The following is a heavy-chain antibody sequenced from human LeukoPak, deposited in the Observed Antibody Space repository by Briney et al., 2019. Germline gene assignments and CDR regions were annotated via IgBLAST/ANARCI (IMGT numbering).Heavy chain of an antibody. CDR3: ARGSGSDPWPIFDP. V-gene: IGHV4-30-4*01. CDR2: IYYSGST. Sequence: SQTLSLTCTVSGGSINSADNSWTWIRQPPGKGLEWIGFIYYSGSTYHNPSLKSRVAIISDTSKNHFPLILTSVTAADTAVYYCARGSGSDPWPIFDPWGQGTLVTVSS. J-gene: IGHJ5*02. D-gene: IGHD3-10*01. CDR1: GGSINSADNS.